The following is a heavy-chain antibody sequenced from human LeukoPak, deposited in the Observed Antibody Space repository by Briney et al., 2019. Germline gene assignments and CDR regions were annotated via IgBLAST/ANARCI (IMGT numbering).Heavy chain of an antibody. V-gene: IGHV3-11*06. CDR2: TSSSSSYT. J-gene: IGHJ5*02. CDR3: ARGGIEDWFDP. Sequence: GGSLRLSCAASGFTFSDYYMSWIRQAPGKGLEWVSYTSSSSSYTNYADSVKGRFTISRDNAKNSLYLQMNSLRAEDTAVYYCARGGIEDWFDPWGQGTLVTVSS. D-gene: IGHD6-13*01. CDR1: GFTFSDYY.